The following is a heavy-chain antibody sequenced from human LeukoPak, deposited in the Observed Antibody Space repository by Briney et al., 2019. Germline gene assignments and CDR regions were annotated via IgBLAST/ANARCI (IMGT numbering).Heavy chain of an antibody. Sequence: GGFLRLSCAASGFTFTNYAMNWVRQAPGKGLEWVSGISGGGGSTYYADSVKGRFTISRDNSKNTLYLQMNSLRADDTAEYYCAKRAGAAAYYYFDLWGRGTLVTVSS. J-gene: IGHJ2*01. CDR2: ISGGGGST. D-gene: IGHD3-22*01. CDR3: AKRAGAAAYYYFDL. V-gene: IGHV3-23*01. CDR1: GFTFTNYA.